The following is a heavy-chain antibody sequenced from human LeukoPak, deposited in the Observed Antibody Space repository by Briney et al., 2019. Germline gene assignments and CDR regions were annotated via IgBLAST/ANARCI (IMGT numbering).Heavy chain of an antibody. V-gene: IGHV3-74*01. CDR1: GFTFSSYW. D-gene: IGHD3-3*01. CDR2: INSDGSST. J-gene: IGHJ4*02. Sequence: GGSLRLSCAASGFTFSSYWMHWVRQAPGKGLVWVXXINSDGSSTRYADSVKGRFTISRDNAKNTLYLQMNSLRAEDTAVYYCATNRITIFGVVTDYWGQGTLVTVSS. CDR3: ATNRITIFGVVTDY.